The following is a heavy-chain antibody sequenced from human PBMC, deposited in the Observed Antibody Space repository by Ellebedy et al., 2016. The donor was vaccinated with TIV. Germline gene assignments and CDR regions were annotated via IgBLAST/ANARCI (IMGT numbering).Heavy chain of an antibody. CDR3: ARDSRYNWNDWDYYHMDV. D-gene: IGHD1-1*01. V-gene: IGHV7-4-1*02. CDR1: GYTFTGYP. J-gene: IGHJ6*03. CDR2: INMNTRNP. Sequence: ASVKVSCKASGYTFTGYPINWVRQAPGQGLEWLGWINMNTRNPTYAQGFTGRFVFSLDTSVSTAYLQISSLKAEDTAVYYCARDSRYNWNDWDYYHMDVWGKGTTVIVSS.